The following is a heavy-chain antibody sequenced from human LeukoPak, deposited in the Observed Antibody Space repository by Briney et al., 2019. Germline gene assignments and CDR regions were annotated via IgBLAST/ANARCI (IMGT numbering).Heavy chain of an antibody. J-gene: IGHJ5*02. D-gene: IGHD3-16*02. CDR1: GFTFSTYW. V-gene: IGHV3-74*01. CDR3: ARRLSSTNWFDP. Sequence: PGGSLRLSCAASGFTFSTYWMHWVRQAPGKGLVWVSRINTDGSSTTYADSVKGRFTISRDNAKNTLYLQMNSLRAEDTAVYYCARRLSSTNWFDPWGQGTLVTVSS. CDR2: INTDGSST.